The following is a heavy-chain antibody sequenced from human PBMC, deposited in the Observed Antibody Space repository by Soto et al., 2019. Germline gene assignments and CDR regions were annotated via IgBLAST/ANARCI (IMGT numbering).Heavy chain of an antibody. J-gene: IGHJ3*02. CDR1: GYSISSSNW. Sequence: ASKTLSPTGAVPGYSISSSNWGGWIRQPTGKVLPGIAYIYYSGTTYYNPTLKGGVTMSVDTPKKQYSLKLSSVTSVDTAVYYCARGYSDGRDAMDIWGQGTMVTVSS. V-gene: IGHV4-28*03. CDR3: ARGYSDGRDAMDI. CDR2: IYYSGTT. D-gene: IGHD5-18*01.